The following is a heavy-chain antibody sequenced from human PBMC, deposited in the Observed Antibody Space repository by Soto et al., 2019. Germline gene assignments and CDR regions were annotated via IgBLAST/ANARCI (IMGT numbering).Heavy chain of an antibody. J-gene: IGHJ4*02. CDR1: GGSINSNNYY. CDR2: IYYSGST. CDR3: ARRPSSLLDFDY. V-gene: IGHV4-39*01. Sequence: SETLSLTCPVSGGSINSNNYYWGWIRQPPGKGLEWIGSIYYSGSTYYNPSLKSRVTISVDTSKNQFSLKLSSVTAADTAVYYCARRPSSLLDFDYWGQGTLVTVSS. D-gene: IGHD6-13*01.